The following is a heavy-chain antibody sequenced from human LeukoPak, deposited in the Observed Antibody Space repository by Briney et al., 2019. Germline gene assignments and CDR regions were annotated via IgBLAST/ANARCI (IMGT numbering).Heavy chain of an antibody. CDR2: IYYSGST. J-gene: IGHJ5*02. V-gene: IGHV4-31*03. Sequence: NPSQTLSLTCTVSGGSISSGGYYWSWIRQHPGKGLEWIGYIYYSGSTYYNPSLKSRVTISVDTSKNQFSLKLSSVTAADTAVYYCAQTGTIFGGVSWFDPWGQGTLVTVSS. CDR1: GGSISSGGYY. D-gene: IGHD3-3*01. CDR3: AQTGTIFGGVSWFDP.